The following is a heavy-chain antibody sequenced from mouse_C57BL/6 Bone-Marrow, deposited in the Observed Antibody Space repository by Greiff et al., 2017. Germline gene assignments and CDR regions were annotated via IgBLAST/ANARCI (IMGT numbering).Heavy chain of an antibody. V-gene: IGHV5-15*01. CDR3: ARRGGLRRGYYYAMDY. CDR2: ISNLAYSI. Sequence: EVQLVESGGGLVQPGGSLKLSCAASGFTFSDYGMAWVRQAPRKGPEWVAFISNLAYSIYYADTVTGRFTISRENAKNTLYLEMSSLRSEDTAMYYCARRGGLRRGYYYAMDYWGQGTSVTVSS. D-gene: IGHD2-4*01. J-gene: IGHJ4*01. CDR1: GFTFSDYG.